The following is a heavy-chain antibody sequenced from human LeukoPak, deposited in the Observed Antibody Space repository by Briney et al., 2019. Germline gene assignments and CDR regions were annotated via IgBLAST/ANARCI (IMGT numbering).Heavy chain of an antibody. J-gene: IGHJ6*03. CDR3: AKEGDEFRGYLDV. V-gene: IGHV3-30*02. Sequence: GESLEISCAASGFTFSRLGMQWVRQAPGKGLEWVAVIHNDGTQGQYADSVKGRFTISKDNSQNTLYLQMNNLRDDDTAVYYCAKEGDEFRGYLDVWGKGTTVTVSS. D-gene: IGHD3-16*01. CDR1: GFTFSRLG. CDR2: IHNDGTQG.